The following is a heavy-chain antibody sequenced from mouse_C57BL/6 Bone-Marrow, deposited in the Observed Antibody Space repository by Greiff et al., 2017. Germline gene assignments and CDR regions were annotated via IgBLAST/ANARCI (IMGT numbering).Heavy chain of an antibody. CDR2: IDPSDSYT. V-gene: IGHV1-59*01. Sequence: QVQLQQPGAELVRPGTSVKLSCKASGYTFTSYWMHWVKQRPGQGLEWIGVIDPSDSYTNYNQKFKGKATLTVDTSSSTAYMQLSSLTSEDSAVYYCARSVYYGSRRGAMDYWGQGTSVTVSS. J-gene: IGHJ4*01. CDR1: GYTFTSYW. D-gene: IGHD1-1*01. CDR3: ARSVYYGSRRGAMDY.